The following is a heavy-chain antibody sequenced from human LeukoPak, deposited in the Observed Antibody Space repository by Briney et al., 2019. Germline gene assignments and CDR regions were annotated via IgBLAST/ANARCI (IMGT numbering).Heavy chain of an antibody. J-gene: IGHJ5*02. CDR1: GYTFTGYY. CDR2: INPNSGGT. D-gene: IGHD3-22*01. Sequence: ASVKVSCKASGYTFTGYYMHWVRQAPGQGLEWMGWINPNSGGTNYARKFQGRVTMTRDTSISTAYMELSRLRSDDTAVYYCARDLGLNYYDSSGYYFGHPWGQGTLVTVSS. CDR3: ARDLGLNYYDSSGYYFGHP. V-gene: IGHV1-2*02.